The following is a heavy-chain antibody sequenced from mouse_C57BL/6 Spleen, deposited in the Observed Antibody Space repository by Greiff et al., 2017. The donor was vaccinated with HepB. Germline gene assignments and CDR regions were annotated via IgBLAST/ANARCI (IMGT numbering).Heavy chain of an antibody. CDR3: AREGVYYGSSLYYYAMDY. Sequence: EVQLQQSGPELVKPGASVKISCKASGYTFTDYYMNWVKQSHGKSLEWIGDINPNNGGTSYNQKFKGKATLTVDKSSSTAYMELRSLTSEDSAVYYCAREGVYYGSSLYYYAMDYWGQGTSVTVSS. V-gene: IGHV1-26*01. CDR1: GYTFTDYY. J-gene: IGHJ4*01. CDR2: INPNNGGT. D-gene: IGHD1-1*01.